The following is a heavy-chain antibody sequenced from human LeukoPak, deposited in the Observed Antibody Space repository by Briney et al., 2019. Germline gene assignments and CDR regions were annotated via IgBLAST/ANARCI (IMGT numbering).Heavy chain of an antibody. CDR2: INHSGST. J-gene: IGHJ4*02. CDR3: ARADYDYVWGSYRQYYFDY. CDR1: GGSFSGYY. D-gene: IGHD3-16*02. V-gene: IGHV4-34*01. Sequence: PSETLSLTCAVYGGSFSGYYWSWIRQPPGKGLEWIGEINHSGSTNYNPSLKSRVTISVDTSKNQFSLMLSSVTAADTAVYYCARADYDYVWGSYRQYYFDYWGQGTLVTVSS.